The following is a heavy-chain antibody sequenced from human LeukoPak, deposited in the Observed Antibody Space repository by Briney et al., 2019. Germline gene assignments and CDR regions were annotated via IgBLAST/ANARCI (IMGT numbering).Heavy chain of an antibody. CDR2: IIPILGIA. CDR1: GGTFSSYA. Sequence: SVKVSCKASGGTFSSYAISWVRQAPGQGLEWMGRIIPILGIANYAQKFQGRVTITADKSTSTAYVELSSLRSEDTAVYYCARDLSEEQQLYFDYWGQGTLVTVSS. J-gene: IGHJ4*02. V-gene: IGHV1-69*04. D-gene: IGHD6-13*01. CDR3: ARDLSEEQQLYFDY.